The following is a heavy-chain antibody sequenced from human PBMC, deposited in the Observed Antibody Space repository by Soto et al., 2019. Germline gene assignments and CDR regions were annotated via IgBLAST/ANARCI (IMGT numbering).Heavy chain of an antibody. J-gene: IGHJ4*02. CDR3: AHRSRGYAYFFDQ. CDR2: IFWDDDK. CDR1: GFSLSTRGVG. V-gene: IGHV2-5*02. Sequence: QITLMESGPTLVKPTQTLTLTCSFSGFSLSTRGVGVGWIRQPPGTALEWLALIFWDDDKWYSPSLRSRLTSTEDTSKIQVFLAITNMAPVDTATYYCAHRSRGYAYFFDQWGQGTLVTVSS. D-gene: IGHD5-12*01.